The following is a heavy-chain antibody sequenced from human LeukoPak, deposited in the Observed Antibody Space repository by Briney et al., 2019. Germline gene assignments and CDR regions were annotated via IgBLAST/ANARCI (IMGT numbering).Heavy chain of an antibody. CDR3: ARGRYCSADTCYGDFQH. D-gene: IGHD2-15*01. Sequence: ASVKVSCKASGYTFTSYDINWVRQATGQGLEWMGWMNPNSDNTGYAQKFQGKVTLTRNTSISTAYMEVSSLRSEDTAVYYCARGRYCSADTCYGDFQHWGQGTLVSVSS. V-gene: IGHV1-8*01. CDR1: GYTFTSYD. CDR2: MNPNSDNT. J-gene: IGHJ1*01.